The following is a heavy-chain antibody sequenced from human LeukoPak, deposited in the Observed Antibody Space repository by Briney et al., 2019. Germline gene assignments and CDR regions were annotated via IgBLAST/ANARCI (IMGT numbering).Heavy chain of an antibody. CDR2: IYYSGST. Sequence: PSETLSLTCTVSGGSISSYYWSWIRQPPGKGLEWIGYIYYSGSTNYNPSLKSRVTISVDTSKNQFSLKLSSVTAADTAVYYCARVQRYYYGMDVWGQGTTVTVSS. CDR3: ARVQRYYYGMDV. V-gene: IGHV4-59*01. J-gene: IGHJ6*02. CDR1: GGSISSYY.